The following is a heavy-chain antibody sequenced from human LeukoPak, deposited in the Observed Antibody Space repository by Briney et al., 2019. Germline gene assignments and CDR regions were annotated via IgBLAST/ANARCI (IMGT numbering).Heavy chain of an antibody. CDR1: GFTFDDYG. D-gene: IGHD3-10*01. J-gene: IGHJ4*02. Sequence: GGSLRLSCAASGFTFDDYGMSWVRLASGKGLEWDSGINWNGGSTGYADSVKGRFTISRDNAKNSLYLQMNSLRAEDTGFYYCAAYYYGSGSCGQFDYWGQGTLVTVSS. V-gene: IGHV3-20*04. CDR2: INWNGGST. CDR3: AAYYYGSGSCGQFDY.